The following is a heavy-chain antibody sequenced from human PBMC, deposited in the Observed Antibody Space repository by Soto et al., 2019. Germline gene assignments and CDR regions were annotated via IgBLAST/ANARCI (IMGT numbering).Heavy chain of an antibody. CDR2: INHSGST. CDR3: ARGLNEFWSCYLAPYYYGMDV. CDR1: GGSFSGYY. D-gene: IGHD3-3*01. J-gene: IGHJ6*02. V-gene: IGHV4-34*01. Sequence: PSETLSLPCAVYGGSFSGYYWSWIRQPPGKGLEWIGEINHSGSTNYNPSLKSRVTISVDTSKNQFSLKLSSVTAADTAVYYCARGLNEFWSCYLAPYYYGMDVWGQGTTVTVSS.